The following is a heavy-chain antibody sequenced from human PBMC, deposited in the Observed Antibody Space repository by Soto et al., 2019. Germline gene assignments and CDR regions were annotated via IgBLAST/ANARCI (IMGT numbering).Heavy chain of an antibody. V-gene: IGHV4-59*01. Sequence: SLTCTVSGGSISSYYWSWIRQPPGKGLEWIGYIYYSGSTNYNPSLKSRVTISVDTSKNQFSLKLSSVTAADTAVYYCARGGDFWSGYLGGMDVWGQGTTVTVSS. CDR3: ARGGDFWSGYLGGMDV. J-gene: IGHJ6*02. CDR1: GGSISSYY. CDR2: IYYSGST. D-gene: IGHD3-3*01.